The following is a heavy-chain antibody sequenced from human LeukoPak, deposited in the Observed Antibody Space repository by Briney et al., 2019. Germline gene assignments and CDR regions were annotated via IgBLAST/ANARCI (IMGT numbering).Heavy chain of an antibody. CDR3: ARDGQTGTTVY. D-gene: IGHD1-7*01. CDR2: ISSSSSYI. V-gene: IGHV3-21*01. CDR1: GFTFSSYS. J-gene: IGHJ4*02. Sequence: GGSLRLSCAASGFTFSSYSMNWVRQAPGKGLEWVSSISSSSSYIYYADSVKGRITISRDNAKKSLHLQMNSLRAEDTAVYYCARDGQTGTTVYWGQGTLVTVSS.